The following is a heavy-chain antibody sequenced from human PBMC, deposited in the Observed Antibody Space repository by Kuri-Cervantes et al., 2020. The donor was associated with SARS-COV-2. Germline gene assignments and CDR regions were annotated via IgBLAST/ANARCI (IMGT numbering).Heavy chain of an antibody. V-gene: IGHV4-59*01. J-gene: IGHJ4*02. CDR3: ARAIAAAAPFDY. CDR2: IYYSGST. D-gene: IGHD6-13*01. CDR1: GYSISSGYY. Sequence: GSLRLSCNVSGYSISSGYYWGWIRQPPGKGLEWIGYIYYSGSTNYNPSLKSRVTISVDTSKNQFSLKLSSVTAADTAVYYCARAIAAAAPFDYWGQGTLVTVSS.